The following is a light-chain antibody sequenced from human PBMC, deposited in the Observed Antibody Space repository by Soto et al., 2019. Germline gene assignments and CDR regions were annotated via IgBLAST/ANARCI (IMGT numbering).Light chain of an antibody. CDR3: QQYNNWPLT. Sequence: IQLTQSPSTLSAAVGDSVTITCRASQNIRNLLAWYQQKPGKAPKPLIYDASTLKTGVPSRFSGSGSGTDFTLTISSLQSEDFAVYYCQQYNNWPLTFGQGRRLEIK. CDR1: QNIRNL. V-gene: IGKV1-5*01. J-gene: IGKJ5*01. CDR2: DAS.